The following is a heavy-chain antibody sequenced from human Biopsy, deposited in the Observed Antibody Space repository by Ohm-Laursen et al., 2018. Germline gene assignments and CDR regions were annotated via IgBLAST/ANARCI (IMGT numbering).Heavy chain of an antibody. V-gene: IGHV1-8*01. CDR1: GYTFTSYD. D-gene: IGHD2-2*01. Sequence: GSSVKVSCKTYGYTFTSYDISWMRQVSGQGLEWIGWVNPVSKNTVSVKDFRGRVTLIGDTSSSTSYMELRSLTSKDTAIYYCARAVRNQMLSTVWGQGTAVTVSS. J-gene: IGHJ6*02. CDR3: ARAVRNQMLSTV. CDR2: VNPVSKNT.